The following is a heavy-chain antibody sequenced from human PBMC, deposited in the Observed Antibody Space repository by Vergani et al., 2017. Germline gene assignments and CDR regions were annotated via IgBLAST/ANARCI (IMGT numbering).Heavy chain of an antibody. CDR2: ISGSGGST. CDR3: AKDGGVVVAALYYFDY. Sequence: EVQLLESGGGLVQPGGSLRLSCAASGFTFSSYAMSWVRQAPGKGLEWVSAISGSGGSTYYADSVKGRFTISRDNSKTTLYLQMNSLRAEDTAVYYCAKDGGVVVAALYYFDYWGQGTLVTVSS. V-gene: IGHV3-23*01. D-gene: IGHD2-15*01. J-gene: IGHJ4*02. CDR1: GFTFSSYA.